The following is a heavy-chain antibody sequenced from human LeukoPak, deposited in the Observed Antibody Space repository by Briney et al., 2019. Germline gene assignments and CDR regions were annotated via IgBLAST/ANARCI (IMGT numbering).Heavy chain of an antibody. V-gene: IGHV4-59*01. J-gene: IGHJ6*03. CDR1: GGSISRYY. D-gene: IGHD1-1*01. CDR2: VYDSGTA. Sequence: SETLSLTCTVSGGSISRYYWSWIRQPPGKGLEWFGYVYDSGTANYNPSLKSRVTISVDTSKNQFYLKLNSVTAADTAVYYCARVSWFPGTSYYYMDVWGKGTTVTVSS. CDR3: ARVSWFPGTSYYYMDV.